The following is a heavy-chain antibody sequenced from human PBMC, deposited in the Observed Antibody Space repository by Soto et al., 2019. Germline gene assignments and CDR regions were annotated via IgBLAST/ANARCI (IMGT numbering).Heavy chain of an antibody. CDR2: INPNSGGT. J-gene: IGHJ3*02. D-gene: IGHD3-22*01. CDR1: GYVFTDFS. Sequence: QVQLVQSGAEVKKPGASVKVSCTTSGYVFTDFSIHWVRQAPGQGLEWMGSINPNSGGTNYAPKFRGRVTMTRDTSIDAAYMELSRLTSDDTAVYYCARDTEDYDNRCYVFRDALDIWGQGTLVTVSS. V-gene: IGHV1-2*02. CDR3: ARDTEDYDNRCYVFRDALDI.